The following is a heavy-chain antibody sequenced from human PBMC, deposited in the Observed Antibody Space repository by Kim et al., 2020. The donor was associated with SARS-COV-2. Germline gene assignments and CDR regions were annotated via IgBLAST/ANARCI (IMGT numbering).Heavy chain of an antibody. J-gene: IGHJ4*02. CDR3: AKDRWTAGIAHFDY. CDR1: GFTFNGHA. V-gene: IGHV3-23*01. CDR2: ISGSGDTT. Sequence: LSLTCATSGFTFNGHAMHWVRQAPGKGLEWVSGISGSGDTTYYADSVKGRFTVFRDTSKNTVYLQLNSLRAEDTAVYYCAKDRWTAGIAHFDYWGQGTLVTVSS. D-gene: IGHD2-21*02.